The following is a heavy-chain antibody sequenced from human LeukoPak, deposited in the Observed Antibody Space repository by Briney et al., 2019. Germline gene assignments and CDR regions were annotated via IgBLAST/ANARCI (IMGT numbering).Heavy chain of an antibody. CDR1: GFTFSSYA. D-gene: IGHD2-2*01. V-gene: IGHV3-30-3*01. J-gene: IGHJ5*02. CDR2: ISYDGSNK. CDR3: ARGYCTSTSCSPPSP. Sequence: SGRSLRLSCAASGFTFSSYAMHWVRQAPGKGLEWVAVISYDGSNKYYADSVKGRFTISRDNPKNTLYLQMNSLRPEDTAVYYCARGYCTSTSCSPPSPWGQGTLVTVSS.